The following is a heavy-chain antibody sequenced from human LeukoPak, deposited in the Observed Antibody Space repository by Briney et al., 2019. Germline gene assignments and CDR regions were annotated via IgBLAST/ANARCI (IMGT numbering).Heavy chain of an antibody. V-gene: IGHV4-59*08. CDR3: ARLELMVFDY. CDR1: GGSISSYY. Sequence: PSETLSLTCTVSGGSISSYYWSWIRQPPGKGLEWIGYIYYSGSTNYNPSLKSRVTISVDTSKNQFSLKLSSVTAADTAVYYCARLELMVFDYWGQGTLVTVSS. CDR2: IYYSGST. D-gene: IGHD2-8*01. J-gene: IGHJ4*02.